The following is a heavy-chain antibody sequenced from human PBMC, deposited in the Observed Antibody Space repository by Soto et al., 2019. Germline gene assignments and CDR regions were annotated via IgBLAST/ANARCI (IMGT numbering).Heavy chain of an antibody. D-gene: IGHD4-17*01. CDR3: ARVPFGDPHFDL. Sequence: QVQLQESGPGLVKPSQTLSLTCTVSGDSISSGAYYWSWIRQHPGKGLEWIGYIYDSGNTYYNPSLKSRVTISLDTSQNPFSLKLTSVAAADTAAYYCARVPFGDPHFDLWGQGTLVTVSS. V-gene: IGHV4-31*03. CDR2: IYDSGNT. J-gene: IGHJ4*02. CDR1: GDSISSGAYY.